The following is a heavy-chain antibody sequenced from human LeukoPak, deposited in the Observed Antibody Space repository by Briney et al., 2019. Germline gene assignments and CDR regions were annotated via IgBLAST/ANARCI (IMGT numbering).Heavy chain of an antibody. D-gene: IGHD3-16*01. CDR3: ARVFFTFGGAFDI. Sequence: RSSETLSLTCTVSGGSISSSSYYWGWIRQPPGKGLEWIGSIYYSGSTYYNPSLKSRVTISVDTSKTQFSLKLSSVTAADTAVYYCARVFFTFGGAFDIWGQGTMVTVSS. V-gene: IGHV4-39*07. CDR1: GGSISSSSYY. J-gene: IGHJ3*02. CDR2: IYYSGST.